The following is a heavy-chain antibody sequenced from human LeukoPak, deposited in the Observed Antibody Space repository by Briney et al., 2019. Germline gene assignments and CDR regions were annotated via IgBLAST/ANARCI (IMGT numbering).Heavy chain of an antibody. CDR3: ARITYYYGSGTTIDY. CDR2: ISSSGSTI. CDR1: GFTFSSYE. D-gene: IGHD3-10*01. Sequence: GGSLRLSCAASGFTFSSYEMNWVRQAPGKGLVWVSYISSSGSTIYYADSVKGRFTISRDSAKNSLYLQMNSLRAEDTAVYYCARITYYYGSGTTIDYWGQGTLVTVSS. J-gene: IGHJ4*02. V-gene: IGHV3-48*03.